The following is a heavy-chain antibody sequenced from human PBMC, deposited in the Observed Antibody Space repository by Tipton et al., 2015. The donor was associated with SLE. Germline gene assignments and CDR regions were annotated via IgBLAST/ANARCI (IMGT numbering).Heavy chain of an antibody. V-gene: IGHV1-18*01. CDR3: ARGRTRRNDAYDI. CDR2: ISAYNGNA. J-gene: IGHJ3*02. Sequence: QLVQSGAEVKKPGASVKVSCKTSGYTFSNYQITWVRQAPGQGLEWMGWISAYNGNAYYAQKVQGRVTMTTDTSTNTAYMELRSLRSDDTAVYYCARGRTRRNDAYDIWGQGTLVTVSS. D-gene: IGHD1-1*01. CDR1: GYTFSNYQ.